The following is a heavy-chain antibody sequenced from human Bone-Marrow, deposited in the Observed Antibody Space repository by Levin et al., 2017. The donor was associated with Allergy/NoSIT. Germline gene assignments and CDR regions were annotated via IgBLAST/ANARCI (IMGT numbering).Heavy chain of an antibody. CDR3: AREGSWSSTWLGNYYFDC. CDR2: LDGSSGKT. Sequence: GGSLRLSCTISGFIFADYAMNWVRQAPGRGLEWVSSLDGSSGKTHYADAVKGRFTISRDNVKKSLFLQMNSLRGEDTAVYYCAREGSWSSTWLGNYYFDCWGQGTLVTVSS. V-gene: IGHV3-23*01. CDR1: GFIFADYA. D-gene: IGHD6-13*01. J-gene: IGHJ4*02.